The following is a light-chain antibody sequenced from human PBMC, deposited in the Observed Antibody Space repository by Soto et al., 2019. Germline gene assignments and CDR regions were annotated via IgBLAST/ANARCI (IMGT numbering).Light chain of an antibody. J-gene: IGKJ4*01. Sequence: EIVLKQSPDTLSFSPGERATLSCRASQSVRSNYLAWYQQKPGQAPSFLIYDASSRATGIPDRFSGSGSGTDFTLTISRLEPEDFAVYYCQQYGSTPLTFGGGTKVDIK. CDR2: DAS. V-gene: IGKV3-20*01. CDR3: QQYGSTPLT. CDR1: QSVRSNY.